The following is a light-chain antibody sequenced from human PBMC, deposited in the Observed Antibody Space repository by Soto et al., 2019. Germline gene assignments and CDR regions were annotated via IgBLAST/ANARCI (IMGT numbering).Light chain of an antibody. Sequence: QLVLTQPASVSGSPGQSISISCIGSSDVLDTYDFISWYQQHPGKVPKLIIYEVTYRPSGVSSRFSGSKSGNSASLTISGLQAEDEADYYCSSYTNTNNLVFGGGTQLTVL. V-gene: IGLV2-14*01. CDR2: EVT. J-gene: IGLJ3*02. CDR1: SDVLDTYDF. CDR3: SSYTNTNNLV.